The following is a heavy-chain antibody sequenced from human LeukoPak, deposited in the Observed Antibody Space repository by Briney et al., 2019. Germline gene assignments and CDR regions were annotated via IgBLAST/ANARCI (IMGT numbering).Heavy chain of an antibody. J-gene: IGHJ3*02. CDR1: GFTFSTYS. Sequence: RPGGSLRLSCVASGFTFSTYSMNWVRQAPGKGLEWVAYISGSSSSIYYANSVKGRFTISRDNAKNSLYLQIYSLRAEDTAVYYCGREPRYYLSRAFDIWGQGTMVTVSS. CDR3: GREPRYYLSRAFDI. D-gene: IGHD1-26*01. CDR2: ISGSSSSI. V-gene: IGHV3-48*01.